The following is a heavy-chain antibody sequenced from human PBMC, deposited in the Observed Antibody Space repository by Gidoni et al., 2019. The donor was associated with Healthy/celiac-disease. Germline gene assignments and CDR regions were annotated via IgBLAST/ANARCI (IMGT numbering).Heavy chain of an antibody. Sequence: EVQLVQSGAEVQKPGQSLRISCTGFGYSFTSSWISWGRQMPGKGPEWMGRIVPSDSYTNYSPSFQGHVTISSDKSISTAYLQWSSLKAADTAMYYCARWTYYYDSSGYYELDYWGQGTLVTVSS. V-gene: IGHV5-10-1*03. CDR1: GYSFTSSW. CDR3: ARWTYYYDSSGYYELDY. D-gene: IGHD3-22*01. J-gene: IGHJ4*02. CDR2: IVPSDSYT.